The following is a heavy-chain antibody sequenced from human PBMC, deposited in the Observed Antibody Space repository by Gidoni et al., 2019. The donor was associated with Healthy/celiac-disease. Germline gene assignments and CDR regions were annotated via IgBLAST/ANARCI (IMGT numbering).Heavy chain of an antibody. CDR1: GYTLTELS. V-gene: IGHV1-24*01. J-gene: IGHJ4*02. CDR2: FDPEDGET. D-gene: IGHD2-15*01. Sequence: QVQLLQSGAAVNKPGASVKVSCKVSGYTLTELSMHWVRQAPGKGLEWMGGFDPEDGETIYAQKFQGRVTMTEDTSTDTAYMELSSLRSEETAVYYCETLCSGGSCYSGLNYWGQGTLVTVSS. CDR3: ETLCSGGSCYSGLNY.